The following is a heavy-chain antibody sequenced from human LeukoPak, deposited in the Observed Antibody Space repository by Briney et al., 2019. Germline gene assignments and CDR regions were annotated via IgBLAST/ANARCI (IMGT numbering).Heavy chain of an antibody. Sequence: GGSLRLSCAASGFTFSSYAMSWVRQAPGKGLEWVANIKQDGSEKYYVDSVKGRFTISRDNAKNSLYLQMNSLRAEDTAVYYCARVREYYYYMDVWGKGTTVTVSS. CDR3: ARVREYYYYMDV. J-gene: IGHJ6*03. CDR2: IKQDGSEK. D-gene: IGHD1-26*01. V-gene: IGHV3-7*01. CDR1: GFTFSSYA.